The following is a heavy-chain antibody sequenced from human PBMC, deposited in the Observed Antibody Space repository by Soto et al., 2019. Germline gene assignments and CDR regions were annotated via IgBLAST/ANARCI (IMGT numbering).Heavy chain of an antibody. CDR3: ARRWYSSSSIDY. Sequence: QVQLQESGPGLVKPSETLSLTCTVSGGSISSYYWSWIRQPPGKGLEWIGYIYYSGSTNYNPSLMSRVTIPVDPSMNQFSLNRTSVTAAATAVYYCARRWYSSSSIDYWGPGTLVPVPS. D-gene: IGHD6-13*01. CDR1: GGSISSYY. V-gene: IGHV4-59*08. CDR2: IYYSGST. J-gene: IGHJ4*02.